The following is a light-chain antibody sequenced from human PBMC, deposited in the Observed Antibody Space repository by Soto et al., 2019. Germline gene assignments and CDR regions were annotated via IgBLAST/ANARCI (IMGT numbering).Light chain of an antibody. CDR2: DVN. V-gene: IGLV2-11*01. CDR1: SSNVGGYNY. J-gene: IGLJ2*01. CDR3: CSYVGGDTFGVV. Sequence: QSALTQPRSVSGSPGQSVTISCTGSSSNVGGYNYVSWYQQHPGKAPKLMIYDVNNRPSGVPDRFSGSKSGNTASLTISGLQAEDEADYYCCSYVGGDTFGVVFGGGTKLTVL.